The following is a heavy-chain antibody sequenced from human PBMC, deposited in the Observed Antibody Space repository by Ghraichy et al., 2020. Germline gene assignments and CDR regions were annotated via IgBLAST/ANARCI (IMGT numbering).Heavy chain of an antibody. D-gene: IGHD6-19*01. V-gene: IGHV4-59*01. CDR3: ARGQVAGLDI. CDR1: GDSISSYD. J-gene: IGHJ4*02. Sequence: SETLSLTCTVSGDSISSYDWYWIRQPPGKGLEWIGFIYFRGSTNYNPSLKSRVTISIDTSKSQFSLKLTSVTAADTAVYYCARGQVAGLDIWGQGALVIVSS. CDR2: IYFRGST.